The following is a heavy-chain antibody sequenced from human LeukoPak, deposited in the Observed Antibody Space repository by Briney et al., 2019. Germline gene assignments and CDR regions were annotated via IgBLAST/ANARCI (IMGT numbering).Heavy chain of an antibody. CDR2: ISSSGSTI. Sequence: GGSLRLSCAASGFTFSDYYMSWLRQAPGKGLEWVSYISSSGSTIYYADSVKGRFAISTNNAKNSLYLQMNSLRAEDTAVYYCARELSSSLYYGMDVWGQGTPVTVSS. D-gene: IGHD2-2*01. J-gene: IGHJ6*02. CDR3: ARELSSSLYYGMDV. V-gene: IGHV3-11*01. CDR1: GFTFSDYY.